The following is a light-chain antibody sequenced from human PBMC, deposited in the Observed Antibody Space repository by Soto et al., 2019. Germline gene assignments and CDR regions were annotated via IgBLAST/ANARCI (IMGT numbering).Light chain of an antibody. CDR1: QSVSNNY. Sequence: EIVLTQSPGTLSLSPGERATLSCRASQSVSNNYLAWYQHKPGQAPRCLIYGAAIRSTGIPDRFSGSGSGKDFTLTISRLEPEDFAVYYWQQYGTSLTFGQGTKLEIK. CDR3: QQYGTSLT. J-gene: IGKJ2*01. V-gene: IGKV3-20*01. CDR2: GAA.